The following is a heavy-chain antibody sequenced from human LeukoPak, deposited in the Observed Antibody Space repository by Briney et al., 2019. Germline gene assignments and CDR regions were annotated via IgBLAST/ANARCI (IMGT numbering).Heavy chain of an antibody. D-gene: IGHD2-15*01. CDR2: ISYSGNT. Sequence: SETLSLTCTVSGGSISDYYWSWIRQPPGKGLEWIGYISYSGNTNYNPSLKSRVTLSVDTSKNQFSLKLSSVTAADTAVYYCARGDINYYYYYMDVWGKGTTVTVSS. CDR3: ARGDINYYYYYMDV. CDR1: GGSISDYY. J-gene: IGHJ6*03. V-gene: IGHV4-59*12.